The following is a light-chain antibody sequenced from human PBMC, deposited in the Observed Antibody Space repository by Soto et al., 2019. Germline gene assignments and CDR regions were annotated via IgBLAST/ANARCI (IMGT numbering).Light chain of an antibody. V-gene: IGLV2-23*01. CDR2: EGN. J-gene: IGLJ1*01. CDR1: SSDVGRYNI. CDR3: CSYAGSSTYV. Sequence: QSVLTQPASVSGSPGQSITISCTGTSSDVGRYNIVSWYQQHPGKAPKLMIYEGNKRPSGVSNRFSGSKSGNTASLTISGLQAEDEADYYCCSYAGSSTYVFGTGTKLTVL.